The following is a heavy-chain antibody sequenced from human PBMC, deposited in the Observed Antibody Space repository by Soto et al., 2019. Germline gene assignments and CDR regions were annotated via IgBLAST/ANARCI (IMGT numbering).Heavy chain of an antibody. J-gene: IGHJ6*02. CDR1: GFTFSSYG. Sequence: GGSLRLSCAASGFTFSSYGMHWVRQAPGKGLEWVAVISYDGSNKYYADSVKGRFTISRDNSKNTLYLQMNSLRAQDTAVYYCAKGDYDILTGYNYYYGMDVWGQGTTVTVSS. D-gene: IGHD3-9*01. V-gene: IGHV3-30*18. CDR3: AKGDYDILTGYNYYYGMDV. CDR2: ISYDGSNK.